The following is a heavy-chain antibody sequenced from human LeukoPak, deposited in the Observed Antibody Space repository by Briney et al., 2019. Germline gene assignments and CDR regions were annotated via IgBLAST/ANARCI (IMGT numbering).Heavy chain of an antibody. CDR1: GFTFSSYS. CDR2: ISSSSSYI. CDR3: ARDQPGGVFDY. D-gene: IGHD3-10*01. V-gene: IGHV3-21*01. J-gene: IGHJ4*02. Sequence: AGGSLRLSCAASGFTFSSYSMNWVRQAPGKGLEWVSSISSSSSYIYYADSVKGRFTISRDNAKNSLYMQMNSLRAEDTAVYYCARDQPGGVFDYWGQGTLVTVSS.